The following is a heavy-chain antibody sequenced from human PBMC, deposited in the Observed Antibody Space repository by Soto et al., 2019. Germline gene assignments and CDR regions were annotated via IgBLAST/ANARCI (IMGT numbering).Heavy chain of an antibody. Sequence: QVQLVQSGAEVKKPGSSVKVSCKASGGTFSSYAISWVRQAPGQGLEWMGGIIPIFGTANYAQKFQGGVTITADKSTSTAYMELSSLRSEDTAVYYCARDLAYCGGDCYGWFDPWGQGTLVTVSS. D-gene: IGHD2-21*02. CDR2: IIPIFGTA. V-gene: IGHV1-69*06. CDR3: ARDLAYCGGDCYGWFDP. J-gene: IGHJ5*02. CDR1: GGTFSSYA.